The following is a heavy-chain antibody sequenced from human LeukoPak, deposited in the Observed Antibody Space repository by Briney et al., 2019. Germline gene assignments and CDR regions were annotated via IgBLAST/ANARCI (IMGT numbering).Heavy chain of an antibody. CDR3: ARGISSGWSYYFDY. CDR2: IYYSGST. CDR1: GGSVSSYY. Sequence: SETLSLTCTVSGGSVSSYYWSWIRQPPGKGLEWIGYIYYSGSTNYNPSLKSRVTISVDTSKNQFSLKLSSVTAADTAVYYCARGISSGWSYYFDYWGQGTLVTVSS. J-gene: IGHJ4*02. V-gene: IGHV4-59*02. D-gene: IGHD6-19*01.